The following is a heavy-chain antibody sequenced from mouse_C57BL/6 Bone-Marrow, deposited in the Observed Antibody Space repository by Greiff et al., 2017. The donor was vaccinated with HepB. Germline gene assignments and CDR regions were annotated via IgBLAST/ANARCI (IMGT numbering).Heavy chain of an antibody. Sequence: VQLVESGGGLVKPGGSLKLSCAASGFTFSSYAMSWVRQTPEKRLEWVATISAGGSYTYYPDNVKGRFTISRDNAKNNLYLQMSHLKSEDTAMYYGARDCDCYGSSYFAYWGQGTLVTVSA. CDR1: GFTFSSYA. V-gene: IGHV5-4*01. J-gene: IGHJ3*01. CDR2: ISAGGSYT. D-gene: IGHD1-1*01. CDR3: ARDCDCYGSSYFAY.